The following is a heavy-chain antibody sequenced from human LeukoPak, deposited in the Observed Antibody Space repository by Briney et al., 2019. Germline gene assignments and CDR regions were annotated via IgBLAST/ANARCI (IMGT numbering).Heavy chain of an antibody. CDR2: IYYSGST. D-gene: IGHD6-19*01. Sequence: SETLSLTCTASGGSISSYYWSWIRQPPGKGLEWIGYIYYSGSTNYNPSLKSRVTISVDTSKNQFSLKLSSVTAADTAVYYCARGGTIAVAGHPLDYWGQGTLVTVSS. CDR1: GGSISSYY. J-gene: IGHJ4*02. CDR3: ARGGTIAVAGHPLDY. V-gene: IGHV4-59*01.